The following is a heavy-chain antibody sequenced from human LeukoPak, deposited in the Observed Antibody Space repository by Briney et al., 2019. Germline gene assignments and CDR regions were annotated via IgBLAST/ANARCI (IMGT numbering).Heavy chain of an antibody. Sequence: SETLSLTCTVSGGSISSYYWSWIRQPPGKGLERIGYIYYSGSTNYNPSLKSRVTISVDTSKNQFSLKLSSVTAADTAVYYCARDAVAGTNYWGQGTLVTVSS. V-gene: IGHV4-59*01. CDR1: GGSISSYY. CDR2: IYYSGST. CDR3: ARDAVAGTNY. D-gene: IGHD6-19*01. J-gene: IGHJ4*02.